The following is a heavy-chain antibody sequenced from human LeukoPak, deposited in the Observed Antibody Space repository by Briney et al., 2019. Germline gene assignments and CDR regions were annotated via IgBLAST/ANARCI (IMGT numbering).Heavy chain of an antibody. V-gene: IGHV3-21*01. CDR1: GFTFSSYS. D-gene: IGHD5-18*01. CDR2: ISSSSSYI. CDR3: ARDPSGYSYGYGGYYFDY. Sequence: GGSLRLSCAASGFTFSSYSMNWVRQAPGKGLEWVSSISSSSSYIYYADSVKGRFTISRDNAKNSLYLQMNSLRAEDTAVYYCARDPSGYSYGYGGYYFDYWGQGTLVTVSS. J-gene: IGHJ4*02.